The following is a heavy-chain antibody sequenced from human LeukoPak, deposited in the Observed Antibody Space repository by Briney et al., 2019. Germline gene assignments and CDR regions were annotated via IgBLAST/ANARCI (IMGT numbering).Heavy chain of an antibody. Sequence: GGSLRLSCAASGFTFSSYWMNWARQAPGKGLEYVSAISSNGGSTYYADSVKGRFTISRDNSKNTLYLQMSSLRAEDTAVYYCVKLSGSSWVYYYYGMDVWGQGTTVTVSS. J-gene: IGHJ6*02. D-gene: IGHD6-13*01. CDR1: GFTFSSYW. CDR3: VKLSGSSWVYYYYGMDV. CDR2: ISSNGGST. V-gene: IGHV3-64D*06.